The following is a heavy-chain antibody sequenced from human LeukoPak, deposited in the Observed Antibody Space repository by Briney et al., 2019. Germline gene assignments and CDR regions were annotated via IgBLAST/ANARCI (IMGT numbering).Heavy chain of an antibody. Sequence: GASVKVSCKASGYTFTSYGISWVRQAPGQGLEWMGWISAYNGNTNYAQKLQGRVTMTTDTSTSTAYMELRSLRSDDTAVYYCARGPDCSGGSCYHHNWLDPWGQGTLVTVSS. J-gene: IGHJ5*02. CDR3: ARGPDCSGGSCYHHNWLDP. D-gene: IGHD2-15*01. CDR1: GYTFTSYG. V-gene: IGHV1-18*01. CDR2: ISAYNGNT.